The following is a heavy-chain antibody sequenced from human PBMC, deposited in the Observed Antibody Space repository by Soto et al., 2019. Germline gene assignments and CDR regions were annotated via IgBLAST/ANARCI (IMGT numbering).Heavy chain of an antibody. V-gene: IGHV3-7*03. CDR2: IKQDGSGK. CDR3: AKGPGSFYGNDYYYYYMDV. D-gene: IGHD4-17*01. J-gene: IGHJ6*03. CDR1: GFTFSSYC. Sequence: PGGSLRLSCAASGFTFSSYCMSWVRQAPGKGLEWVANIKQDGSGKCYADSVKGRFTISRDNAKSSLYLQMNSLRAEDTALYYCAKGPGSFYGNDYYYYYMDVWGKGTTVTSP.